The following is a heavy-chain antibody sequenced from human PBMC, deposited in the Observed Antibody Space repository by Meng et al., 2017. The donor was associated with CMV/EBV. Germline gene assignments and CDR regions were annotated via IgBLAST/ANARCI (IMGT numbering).Heavy chain of an antibody. J-gene: IGHJ4*02. Sequence: GGSLRLCCAASGFTFRSYWMHWVRQAPEKGLVWVSRINSDGSSTNYADSVKGRFTISRDNAKNTLYLQMNSLRAEDTAVYYCARRQTSGSYGTFDHWGQGTLVTVSS. CDR3: ARRQTSGSYGTFDH. CDR1: GFTFRSYW. V-gene: IGHV3-74*01. D-gene: IGHD1-26*01. CDR2: INSDGSST.